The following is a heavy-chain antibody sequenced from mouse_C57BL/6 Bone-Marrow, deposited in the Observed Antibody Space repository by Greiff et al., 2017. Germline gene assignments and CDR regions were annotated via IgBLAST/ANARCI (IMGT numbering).Heavy chain of an antibody. CDR1: EYEFPSHD. CDR2: INSDGGST. J-gene: IGHJ4*01. V-gene: IGHV5-2*01. D-gene: IGHD2-5*01. Sequence: EVQLVESGGGLVQPGESLKLSCESNEYEFPSHDMSWVRTTPEKRLELVAAINSDGGSTYYPDTMERRFIISRDNTKKALYLQRSSLWSEDTALYYGTRHTYSNYAMDYWGQGTSVTVSS. CDR3: TRHTYSNYAMDY.